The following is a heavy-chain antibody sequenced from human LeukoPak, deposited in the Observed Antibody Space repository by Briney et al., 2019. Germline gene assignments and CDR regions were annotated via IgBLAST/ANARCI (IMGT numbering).Heavy chain of an antibody. Sequence: GRSLRLSCAASGFTFSSYWMSWVRQAPGKGLEWVANIKQDGSEKYYVDSVKGRFTISRDNAKNSLYLQMNSLRAEDTAVYYCARDDQGTMVYYYYYYMDVWGKGTTVTVSS. CDR3: ARDDQGTMVYYYYYYMDV. D-gene: IGHD3-10*01. CDR2: IKQDGSEK. V-gene: IGHV3-7*01. CDR1: GFTFSSYW. J-gene: IGHJ6*03.